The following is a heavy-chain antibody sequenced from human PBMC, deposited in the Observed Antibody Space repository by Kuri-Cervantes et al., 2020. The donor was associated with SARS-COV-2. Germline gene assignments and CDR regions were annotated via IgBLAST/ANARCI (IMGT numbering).Heavy chain of an antibody. CDR3: AKDPAHDYGGDAFDI. Sequence: WIRQPPGKGLEWVSGISWNSGSIGYADSVKGRFTISRDNAKNSLYLQMNSLRAEDTALYYCAKDPAHDYGGDAFDIWGQGTMVTVSS. CDR2: ISWNSGSI. V-gene: IGHV3-9*01. D-gene: IGHD4-23*01. J-gene: IGHJ3*02.